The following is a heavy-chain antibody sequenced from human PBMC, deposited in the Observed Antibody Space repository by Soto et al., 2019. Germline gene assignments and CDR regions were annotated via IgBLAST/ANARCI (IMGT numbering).Heavy chain of an antibody. CDR3: ARPLGYCSSTSCRSYYYYGMDV. D-gene: IGHD2-2*01. CDR2: IIPIFGSA. V-gene: IGHV1-69*01. Sequence: QVQLVQSGAEVKKPGSSVKVSCKASGGTFSSYAISWVRQAPGQGLEWMGGIIPIFGSANYAQKFQGRVTITASESTSTAYMELSSLRSEDTAVYYCARPLGYCSSTSCRSYYYYGMDVWCQGTTVTVYS. CDR1: GGTFSSYA. J-gene: IGHJ6*02.